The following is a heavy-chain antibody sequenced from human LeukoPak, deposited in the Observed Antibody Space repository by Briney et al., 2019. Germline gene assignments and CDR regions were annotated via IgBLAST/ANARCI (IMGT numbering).Heavy chain of an antibody. V-gene: IGHV4-34*01. J-gene: IGHJ6*02. CDR2: INHSGST. CDR1: GGSFSGYY. CDR3: ARLTTSTLYGMDV. D-gene: IGHD4-11*01. Sequence: SETLSLTCAVYGGSFSGYYWSWIRQPPGKGQEWIGEINHSGSTNYNPSLKSRVTISVDTSKNQFSLKLSSVTAADTAVYYCARLTTSTLYGMDVWGQGTTVTVSS.